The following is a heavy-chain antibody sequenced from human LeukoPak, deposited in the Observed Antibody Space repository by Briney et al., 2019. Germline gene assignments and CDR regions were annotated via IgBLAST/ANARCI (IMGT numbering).Heavy chain of an antibody. D-gene: IGHD3-10*01. CDR3: AREGSGRTAYNDGLDV. J-gene: IGHJ3*01. CDR1: GFTVSSSY. V-gene: IGHV3-53*01. CDR2: IRSGGST. Sequence: GGSLRLSCAASGFTVSSSYMTWVRQAPGKGLEWVSVIRSGGSTVYADSVKGRFTISRDNSKNALYLQLNSLRAEDTAVYYCAREGSGRTAYNDGLDVWGQGTMVTVSS.